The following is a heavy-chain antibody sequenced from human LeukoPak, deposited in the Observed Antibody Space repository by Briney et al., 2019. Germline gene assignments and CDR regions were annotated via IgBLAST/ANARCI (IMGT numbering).Heavy chain of an antibody. CDR1: GFTFSSYG. Sequence: HPGRSLRLSCAASGFTFSSYGMHWVRQAPGKGLEWVAVIWYDGSNKYYADSVKGRFTISRDNSKNTLYLQMNSLRAEDTAVYYCAKPLRYPYYYYGMDVWGQGTTVTVSS. V-gene: IGHV3-33*06. J-gene: IGHJ6*02. CDR3: AKPLRYPYYYYGMDV. D-gene: IGHD3-9*01. CDR2: IWYDGSNK.